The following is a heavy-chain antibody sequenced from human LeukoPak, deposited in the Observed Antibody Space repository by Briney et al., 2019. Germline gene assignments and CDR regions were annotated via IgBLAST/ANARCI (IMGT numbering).Heavy chain of an antibody. CDR1: GFTFSSYA. CDR2: ISYDGSNK. CDR3: ARGPSSLPRIYFDSSGYKKLLDQNAFDL. Sequence: AGGSLRLSCAASGFTFSSYAMHWVRQAPGKGLEWVAVISYDGSNKYYADSVKGRFTISRDNAKNSLDLQMNSLRAEDTAVFYCARGPSSLPRIYFDSSGYKKLLDQNAFDLWGQGTMVTVSS. D-gene: IGHD3-22*01. V-gene: IGHV3-30-3*01. J-gene: IGHJ3*01.